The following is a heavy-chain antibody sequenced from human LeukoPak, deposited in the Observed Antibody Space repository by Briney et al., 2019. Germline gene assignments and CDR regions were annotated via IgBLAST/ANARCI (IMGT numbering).Heavy chain of an antibody. CDR3: ARSSMITFGGVIVKAFDI. D-gene: IGHD3-16*02. CDR2: IKQDGSEK. CDR1: GFTFSSYW. V-gene: IGHV3-7*03. J-gene: IGHJ3*02. Sequence: GGSLRLSCAASGFTFSSYWMSWVRQAPGKGLEWVANIKQDGSEKYNVDSVKGRFTISRDNAKNSLYLQMNSLRAEDTAVYYCARSSMITFGGVIVKAFDIWGQGTMVTVSS.